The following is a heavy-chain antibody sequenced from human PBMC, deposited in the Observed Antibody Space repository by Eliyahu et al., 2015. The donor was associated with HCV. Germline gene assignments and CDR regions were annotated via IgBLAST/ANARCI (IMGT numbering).Heavy chain of an antibody. J-gene: IGHJ5*02. CDR2: ISDSGTTM. CDR1: GFSLRGSY. Sequence: QVQLVESGGGLVQPGGSLRLSCSVSGFSLRGSYWSWVRQAPGKGLEWVSYISDSGTTMYYADSVKGRFTISRDNTKNSLYLQMNSLRVEDTAVYYCARDGGGPNPWFDPWGQGTLVTVSS. CDR3: ARDGGGPNPWFDP. V-gene: IGHV3-11*01.